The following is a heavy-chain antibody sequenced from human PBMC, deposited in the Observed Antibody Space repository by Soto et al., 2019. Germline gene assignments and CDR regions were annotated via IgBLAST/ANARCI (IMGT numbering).Heavy chain of an antibody. CDR3: ASRNYYGSGSYHYYFDY. Sequence: SETLSLTCTVSGGSFTNYYWSWIRQPPGRGLEWIEYIYNTESTNYNPSLKSRVTISVHTSKNQFSLKLSSVTAADSAVYYCASRNYYGSGSYHYYFDYWGQGTLVTVSS. V-gene: IGHV4-59*08. CDR1: GGSFTNYY. J-gene: IGHJ4*02. D-gene: IGHD3-10*01. CDR2: IYNTEST.